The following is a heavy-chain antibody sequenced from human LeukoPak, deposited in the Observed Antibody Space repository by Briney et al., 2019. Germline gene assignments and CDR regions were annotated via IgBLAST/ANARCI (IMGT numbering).Heavy chain of an antibody. J-gene: IGHJ4*02. CDR2: TNPNSGDT. Sequence: ASVKVSCKASGYTFTGYYMHWVRQAPGLGLEWMGRTNPNSGDTNYAQKFQGRVTMTRDTSISTAYMELSRLRSDDTAVYYCARAFEATVVTNDYWGQGTLVTVSS. CDR1: GYTFTGYY. D-gene: IGHD4-23*01. V-gene: IGHV1-2*06. CDR3: ARAFEATVVTNDY.